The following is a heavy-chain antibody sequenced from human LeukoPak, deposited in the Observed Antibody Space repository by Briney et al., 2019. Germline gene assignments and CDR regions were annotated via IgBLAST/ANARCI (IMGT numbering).Heavy chain of an antibody. CDR3: ARDKANWGSGSQDY. CDR1: GYTLTGYY. V-gene: IGHV1-2*02. CDR2: INPNSGGA. D-gene: IGHD7-27*01. J-gene: IGHJ4*02. Sequence: ASVKVSCKASGYTLTGYYMHWVRQAPGQGLEWMGWINPNSGGAKYAQKFQGRVTMTRDTSISTAYMELSSLISDDTAVYYCARDKANWGSGSQDYWGQGTLVTVSS.